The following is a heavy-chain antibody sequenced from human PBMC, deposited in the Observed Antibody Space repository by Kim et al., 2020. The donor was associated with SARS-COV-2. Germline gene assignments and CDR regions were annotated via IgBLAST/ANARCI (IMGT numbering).Heavy chain of an antibody. V-gene: IGHV1-18*01. Sequence: ASVKVSCKASGYTFTSYGISWVRQAPGQGLEWMGWISAYNGNTNYAQKLQGRVTMTTDTSTGTAYMELRSLRSDDTAVYYCARVGNQKYDYVWGSYRYYYYSYGMDVLG. CDR2: ISAYNGNT. D-gene: IGHD3-16*02. J-gene: IGHJ6*01. CDR1: GYTFTSYG. CDR3: ARVGNQKYDYVWGSYRYYYYSYGMDV.